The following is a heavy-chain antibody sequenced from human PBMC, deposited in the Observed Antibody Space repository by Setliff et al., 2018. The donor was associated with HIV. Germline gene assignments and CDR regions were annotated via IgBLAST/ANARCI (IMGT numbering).Heavy chain of an antibody. CDR3: ERVSGYGLRGFDP. CDR1: GFTVSSNY. J-gene: IGHJ4*02. Sequence: GGSLRLSCAASGFTVSSNYMSWVRQAPGKGLEWVSVIYSGGSTNYADFVKGRFTIARNSSKNTLDLQMNSLRGEDTAVYYCERVSGYGLRGFDPWGQGTLVTVSS. CDR2: IYSGGST. D-gene: IGHD5-12*01. V-gene: IGHV3-66*02.